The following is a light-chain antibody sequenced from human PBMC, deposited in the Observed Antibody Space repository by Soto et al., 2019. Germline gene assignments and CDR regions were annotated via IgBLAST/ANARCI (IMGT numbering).Light chain of an antibody. V-gene: IGKV1-5*01. CDR2: DAS. Sequence: DIQMTQSPSTLSASVGDRVTIACRASQNINSWLAWYQQKSGKAPNLLIYDASTLESGVPPRFSGSGSGTEFTLTINSLLPDDFATYYCQQFNSYSRTFGQGTKVDIK. CDR3: QQFNSYSRT. CDR1: QNINSW. J-gene: IGKJ1*01.